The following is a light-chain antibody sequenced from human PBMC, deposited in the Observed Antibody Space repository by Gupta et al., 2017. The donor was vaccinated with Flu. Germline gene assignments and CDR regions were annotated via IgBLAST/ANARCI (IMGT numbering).Light chain of an antibody. CDR2: DNN. Sequence: LLIYDNNIRPPVAPDRVSGSKSGSATSLAITGLQAEDEADYYCQSYDSGRSDFYVFGTGTKITVL. CDR3: QSYDSGRSDFYV. V-gene: IGLV1-40*01. J-gene: IGLJ1*01.